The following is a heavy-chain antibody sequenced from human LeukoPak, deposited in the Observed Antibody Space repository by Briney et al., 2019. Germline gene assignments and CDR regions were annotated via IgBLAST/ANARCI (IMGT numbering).Heavy chain of an antibody. D-gene: IGHD3-22*01. Sequence: ASVKVSCKASGYTFTNYFVHWVRQAPGQGLEWMGRINPGDGHTHYAREFQDRATLTRDRSTSTVYMEVSSLTSGETAVFFCAREFPGGSRGFDYWGQGTLVAVSS. CDR1: GYTFTNYF. V-gene: IGHV1-46*01. CDR2: INPGDGHT. J-gene: IGHJ4*02. CDR3: AREFPGGSRGFDY.